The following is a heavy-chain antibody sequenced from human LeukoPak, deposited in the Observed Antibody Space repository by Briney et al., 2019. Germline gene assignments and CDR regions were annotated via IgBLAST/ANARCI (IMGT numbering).Heavy chain of an antibody. D-gene: IGHD2-21*01. J-gene: IGHJ4*02. CDR2: IYYSGST. CDR1: GGSISSSSYY. Sequence: SETLSLTCTVSGGSISSSSYYWGWIRQPPGKGLEWIGSIYYSGSTYYNPSLKSRVTISVDTSKNQFSLKLSSVTAADTAVYYCASWVDSDVYFDYWGQGTLVTVSS. V-gene: IGHV4-39*01. CDR3: ASWVDSDVYFDY.